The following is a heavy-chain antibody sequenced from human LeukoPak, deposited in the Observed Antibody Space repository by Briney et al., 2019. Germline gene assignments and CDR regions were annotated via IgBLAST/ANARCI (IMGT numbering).Heavy chain of an antibody. CDR3: AGPETQYSSGLDGFDI. J-gene: IGHJ3*02. CDR2: INSDGSRT. Sequence: GGSLRLSCAASGFTFSTYWMHWVRQAPGKGLVWVSRINSDGSRTTYADSVKGRFTISRDNAKNTLYLRTNSLRTEDTAVYYCAGPETQYSSGLDGFDIWGQGTMVTVSS. V-gene: IGHV3-74*01. CDR1: GFTFSTYW. D-gene: IGHD6-19*01.